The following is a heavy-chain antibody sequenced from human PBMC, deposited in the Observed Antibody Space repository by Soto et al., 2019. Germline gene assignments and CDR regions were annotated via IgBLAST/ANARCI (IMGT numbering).Heavy chain of an antibody. V-gene: IGHV3-74*01. CDR3: AKAAGTDYYGMDV. D-gene: IGHD6-13*01. CDR2: INSDGSST. Sequence: VGSLRLSCAASGFTFSSYWMHWVRQAPGKGLVWVSRINSDGSSTSYADSVKGRFTISRDNAKNTLYLQMNSLRAEDTAVYYCAKAAGTDYYGMDVWGQGTTVTVSS. CDR1: GFTFSSYW. J-gene: IGHJ6*02.